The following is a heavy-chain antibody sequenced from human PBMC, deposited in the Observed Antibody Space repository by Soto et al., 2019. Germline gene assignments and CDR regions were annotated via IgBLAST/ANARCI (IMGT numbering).Heavy chain of an antibody. J-gene: IGHJ5*02. D-gene: IGHD1-1*01. V-gene: IGHV4-4*07. Sequence: SETLSRTCTVSGDSISGYYWSWIRKSAGKGLEWIGRIYATGTTDYNPSLKSRVMMSVDTSKKQFSLRLRSVTAADTAVYYCVRDGTKTLRDWFDPWGQGISVTVSS. CDR3: VRDGTKTLRDWFDP. CDR2: IYATGTT. CDR1: GDSISGYY.